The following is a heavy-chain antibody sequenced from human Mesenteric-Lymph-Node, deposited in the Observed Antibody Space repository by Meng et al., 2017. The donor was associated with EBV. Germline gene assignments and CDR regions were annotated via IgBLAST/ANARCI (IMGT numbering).Heavy chain of an antibody. CDR2: VYHSGSA. CDR3: ARVGWGVRGYYFDY. V-gene: IGHV4-4*02. D-gene: IGHD3-10*01. Sequence: QVKRQEAGPGWVKPSGTLSLTCAGSGGTNTNSNWWSWVRQVPGKGLEWIAEVYHSGSANYNPSLESRVTVSVDRSNNHFSLKVTSVTAADTAVYYCARVGWGVRGYYFDYWGQGTLVTVSS. CDR1: GGTNTNSNW. J-gene: IGHJ4*02.